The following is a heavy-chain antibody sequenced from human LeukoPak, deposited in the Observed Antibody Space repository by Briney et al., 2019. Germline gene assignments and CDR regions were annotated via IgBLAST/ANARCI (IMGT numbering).Heavy chain of an antibody. D-gene: IGHD6-6*01. J-gene: IGHJ3*02. CDR2: IYPGDSDT. V-gene: IGHV5-51*01. Sequence: GESLKISCKGSGYSFTSYWIGWVRQMPGKGLEWMGIIYPGDSDTRYSPSFQGQVTISADKSISTAYLQWSSLKASDTAMYYCARHKVNSSPSPPVEAFDIGGQGTRVPVPS. CDR3: ARHKVNSSPSPPVEAFDI. CDR1: GYSFTSYW.